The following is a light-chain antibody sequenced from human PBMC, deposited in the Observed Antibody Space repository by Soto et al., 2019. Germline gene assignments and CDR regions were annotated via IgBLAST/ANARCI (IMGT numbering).Light chain of an antibody. Sequence: QSVLTQSPSASASLGASVKLTCALSSGHSSYAIAWHQQQPEKGPRALMKLNSDGSHTRGDGIPDRFSGSSSGAERYLTISSLQSEDEADYYCQTWGTGIVVFGGGTKVTVL. V-gene: IGLV4-69*01. CDR3: QTWGTGIVV. CDR1: SGHSSYA. CDR2: LNSDGSH. J-gene: IGLJ3*02.